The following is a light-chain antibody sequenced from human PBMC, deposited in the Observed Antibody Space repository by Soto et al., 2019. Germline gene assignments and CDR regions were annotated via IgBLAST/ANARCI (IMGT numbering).Light chain of an antibody. CDR1: QTISTY. V-gene: IGKV1-33*01. Sequence: DIQMTQSPASLAASLGDRVTITWRASQTISTYLNWYQQKPGKAPKLLIYDASNLDIGVPSRFSGSGSGTHFNFTISSLQTEDFATYYCQQYDYLPITFGQGTRLEIK. CDR2: DAS. J-gene: IGKJ5*01. CDR3: QQYDYLPIT.